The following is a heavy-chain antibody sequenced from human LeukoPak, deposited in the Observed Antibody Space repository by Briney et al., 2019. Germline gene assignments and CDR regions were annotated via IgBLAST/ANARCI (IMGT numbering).Heavy chain of an antibody. CDR1: GFTFSSYW. D-gene: IGHD3-10*01. V-gene: IGHV3-15*01. CDR2: IKSKTDGGTT. CDR3: TTDFRFYAVRGVRGYYYMDV. J-gene: IGHJ6*03. Sequence: GGSLRLSCAASGFTFSSYWMSWVRQAPGKGLEWVGRIKSKTDGGTTDYAAPVKGRFTISRDDSKNTLYLQMNSLKTEDTAVYYCTTDFRFYAVRGVRGYYYMDVWGKGTTVTISS.